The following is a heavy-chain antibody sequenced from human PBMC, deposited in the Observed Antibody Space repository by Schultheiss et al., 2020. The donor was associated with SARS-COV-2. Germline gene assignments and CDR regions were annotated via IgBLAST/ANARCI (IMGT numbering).Heavy chain of an antibody. D-gene: IGHD1-26*01. CDR3: ARSGRGELLHWFDP. CDR2: INHSGNT. Sequence: SETLSLTCSVSGGSISNYYWSWIRQPPGKGLEWIGRINHSGNTYYNPSLKSRVTISVDTSKNQFSLKLTCVTAADTAMYYCARSGRGELLHWFDPWGQGTLVTVSS. V-gene: IGHV4-59*05. J-gene: IGHJ5*02. CDR1: GGSISNYY.